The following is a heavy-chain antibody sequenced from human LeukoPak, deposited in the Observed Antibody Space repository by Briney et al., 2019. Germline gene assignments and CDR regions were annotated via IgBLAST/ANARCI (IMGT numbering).Heavy chain of an antibody. Sequence: GGSLRLSCAASGFTFSSYAMSWVRQAPGKGLEWVSAISGSGGSTYYADSVRGLFTISRNNSKNTLYLQMTSLRAEDTAVYYCVKSHSRLGFNGSYYFGHAFDIWGQGTMVTVSS. CDR3: VKSHSRLGFNGSYYFGHAFDI. V-gene: IGHV3-23*01. J-gene: IGHJ3*02. CDR1: GFTFSSYA. D-gene: IGHD1-26*01. CDR2: ISGSGGST.